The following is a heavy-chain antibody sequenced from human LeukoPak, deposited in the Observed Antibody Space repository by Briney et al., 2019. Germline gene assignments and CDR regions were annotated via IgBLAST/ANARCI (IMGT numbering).Heavy chain of an antibody. D-gene: IGHD2-2*01. Sequence: SETLSLTCAVSGGSISSSNWWSWVRQPPGKGLEWIGEIYHSGSTNYNPSLKSRLNISVDKSKNQFSLKVTSVTAADTAVYYCARVRGYCTSTSCSNSYYYYGMDVWGQGTTVTVSS. V-gene: IGHV4-4*02. J-gene: IGHJ6*02. CDR3: ARVRGYCTSTSCSNSYYYYGMDV. CDR1: GGSISSSNW. CDR2: IYHSGST.